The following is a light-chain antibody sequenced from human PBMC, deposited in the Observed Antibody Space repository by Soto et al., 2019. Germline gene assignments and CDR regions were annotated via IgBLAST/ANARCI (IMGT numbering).Light chain of an antibody. CDR3: QQYESYSLT. J-gene: IGKJ4*01. CDR2: DAS. V-gene: IGKV1-5*01. CDR1: HSIRAC. Sequence: DIQMTQSPSTLSASVGDRLTITCRASHSIRACLAWYQQKPGKATHLLIYDASNLESGVPSRFSGSGSGTEVSLTISSLMPDEFATYYCQQYESYSLTFGGGTRVEIK.